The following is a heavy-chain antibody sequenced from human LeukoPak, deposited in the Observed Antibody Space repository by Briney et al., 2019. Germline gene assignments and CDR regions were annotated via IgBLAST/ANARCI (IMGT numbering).Heavy chain of an antibody. D-gene: IGHD1/OR15-1a*01. CDR1: RFTFSSYW. CDR3: ARTRTRAGYYFDY. Sequence: PGGSLRLSCAASRFTFSSYWMSWVRQAPGKGLEWVANIKQGGSEKYYVDSVKGRFTISRDNAKNSLYLQMNSLRAEDTAVYYCARTRTRAGYYFDYWGQGTLVTVSS. V-gene: IGHV3-7*01. J-gene: IGHJ4*02. CDR2: IKQGGSEK.